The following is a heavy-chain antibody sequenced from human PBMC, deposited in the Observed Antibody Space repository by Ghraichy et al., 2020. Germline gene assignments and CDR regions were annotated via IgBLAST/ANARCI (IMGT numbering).Heavy chain of an antibody. D-gene: IGHD4-11*01. CDR2: IVVDSGST. CDR3: VADPRYSTSYHNYYMGV. J-gene: IGHJ6*03. V-gene: IGHV1-58*01. Sequence: SVKVSCKASGFTFTSSAVQWVRQARGQGLEWIGWIVVDSGSTDYAQRFLNRVTITRDMSTSTVYMELSSLRSEDSAMYFCVADPRYSTSYHNYYMGVWGEGTTVTVSS. CDR1: GFTFTSSA.